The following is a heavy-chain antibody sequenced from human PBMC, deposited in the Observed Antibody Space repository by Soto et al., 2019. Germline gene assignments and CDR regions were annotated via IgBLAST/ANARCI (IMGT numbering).Heavy chain of an antibody. D-gene: IGHD2-21*02. Sequence: QVQLVQSGSEVEKPGASVKVSCKASGYSFTDYGIHWVRQARGQGLEWMSMINTGNGDTNRPQRFRDRVTLTRNTTTSTVYMELGSLRSDDTAMYYCVREMYGGDWNYWGQGTLVIVST. V-gene: IGHV1-46*01. CDR3: VREMYGGDWNY. CDR1: GYSFTDYG. J-gene: IGHJ4*02. CDR2: INTGNGDT.